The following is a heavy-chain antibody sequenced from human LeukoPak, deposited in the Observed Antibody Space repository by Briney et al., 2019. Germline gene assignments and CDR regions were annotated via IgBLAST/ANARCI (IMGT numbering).Heavy chain of an antibody. Sequence: PGGSLRLSCAASGFTVSNGYMTWVRQAPGKGLEWVSVIYSDGITYYADSVKGRFTISRDSSENMLYLQMNSLRVEDTAVYYCAKTGGPWDWGQGTLVTVSS. CDR2: IYSDGIT. CDR3: AKTGGPWD. D-gene: IGHD7-27*01. CDR1: GFTVSNGY. J-gene: IGHJ4*02. V-gene: IGHV3-53*01.